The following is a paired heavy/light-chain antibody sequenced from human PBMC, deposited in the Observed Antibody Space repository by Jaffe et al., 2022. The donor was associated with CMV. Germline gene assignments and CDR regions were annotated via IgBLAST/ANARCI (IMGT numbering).Heavy chain of an antibody. CDR1: GFTFDDYA. Sequence: EVQLVESGGGLVQPGRSLRLSCAASGFTFDDYAMHWVRQAPGKGLEWVSSITWNSGNIVYADSVKGRFTISRDNAKNSLYLQMNSLRPDDTAFYYCAGGLFGDFSEYFQHWGQGTLVTVSS. CDR3: AGGLFGDFSEYFQH. J-gene: IGHJ1*01. D-gene: IGHD4-17*01. V-gene: IGHV3-9*01. CDR2: ITWNSGNI.
Light chain of an antibody. J-gene: IGLJ2*01. CDR1: SLRKNY. CDR2: GEK. Sequence: SSELTQDPAVSVALGQTVRIICQGDSLRKNYATWYQQKPGQAPLLVLYGEKNRPSGIPDRFSGSSSGNIASLTITDSQAEDEADYYCQCRDTTGHHPLFGGGTKLTVL. CDR3: QCRDTTGHHPL. V-gene: IGLV3-19*01.